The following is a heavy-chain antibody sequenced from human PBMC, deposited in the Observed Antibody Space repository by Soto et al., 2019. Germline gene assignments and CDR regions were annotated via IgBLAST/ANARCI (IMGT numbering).Heavy chain of an antibody. D-gene: IGHD3-22*01. CDR1: CGSLNSAVYS. CDR3: ARGGYDSSGYFEY. CDR2: INHSGST. J-gene: IGHJ4*02. V-gene: IGHV4-34*01. Sequence: PSETLSLTCAVSCGSLNSAVYSLSWIRPPPGKGVGWVGEINHSGSTNYKPSLKSRVTISVETSKNQLSLKLSSVTSADTAVYYCARGGYDSSGYFEYWGQGTLVNVSS.